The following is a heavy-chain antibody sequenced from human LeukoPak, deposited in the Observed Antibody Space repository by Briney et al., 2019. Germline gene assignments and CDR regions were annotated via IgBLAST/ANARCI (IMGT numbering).Heavy chain of an antibody. J-gene: IGHJ4*02. CDR1: GFTASSNY. V-gene: IGHV3-21*01. CDR3: ARGGYYDFWSGYYPPYYFDY. D-gene: IGHD3-3*01. CDR2: ISSSSSYI. Sequence: GGSLRLSCAASGFTASSNYMSWVRQAPGKGLEWVSSISSSSSYIYYADSVKGRFTISRDNAKNSLYLQMNSLRAEDTAVYYCARGGYYDFWSGYYPPYYFDYWGQGTLVTVSS.